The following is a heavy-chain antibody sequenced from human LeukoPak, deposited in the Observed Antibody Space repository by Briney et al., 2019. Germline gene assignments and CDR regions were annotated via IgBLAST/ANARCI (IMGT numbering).Heavy chain of an antibody. V-gene: IGHV3-23*01. CDR3: AKDHGYCSGGSCAPYYFDY. D-gene: IGHD2-15*01. CDR1: GFTFSSYV. CDR2: SSGRGGIR. J-gene: IGHJ4*02. Sequence: PGGSLRLSCVAAGFTFSSYVMSWVRQARGRGVEGVSASSGRGGIRYYADSVKGRFTISRDNSKNTLYLQITSLRAKDTAVYYCAKDHGYCSGGSCAPYYFDYWGQGTLVTVS.